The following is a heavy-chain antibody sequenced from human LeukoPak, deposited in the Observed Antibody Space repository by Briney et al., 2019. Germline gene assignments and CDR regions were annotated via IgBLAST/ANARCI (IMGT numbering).Heavy chain of an antibody. CDR1: GGSISSGGYY. V-gene: IGHV4-31*03. Sequence: SQTLSLTCTVSGGSISSGGYYWSWIRQHPGKGLEWIGYIYYSGSTYYNPSLKSRVTISVDTSKNQFSLKLSSVTAADTAVYYCARRSGSYSAYFDYWGQGTLVTVSS. CDR2: IYYSGST. CDR3: ARRSGSYSAYFDY. J-gene: IGHJ4*02. D-gene: IGHD1-26*01.